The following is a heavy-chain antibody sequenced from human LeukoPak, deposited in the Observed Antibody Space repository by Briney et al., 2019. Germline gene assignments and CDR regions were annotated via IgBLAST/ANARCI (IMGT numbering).Heavy chain of an antibody. V-gene: IGHV1-69*04. J-gene: IGHJ4*02. CDR2: IIPILGIA. D-gene: IGHD3-10*01. Sequence: SVKVSCKASGGTFSSYAISWVRQAPGQGLEWMGRIIPILGIANYAQKFQGRVTITADKSTITAYMELSSLRSEDTAVYYCARGNYYGSGSYYAHDYWGQGTLVTVSS. CDR3: ARGNYYGSGSYYAHDY. CDR1: GGTFSSYA.